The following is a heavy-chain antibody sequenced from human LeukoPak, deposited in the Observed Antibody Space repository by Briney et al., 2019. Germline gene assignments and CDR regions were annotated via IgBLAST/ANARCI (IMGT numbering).Heavy chain of an antibody. CDR1: GGSFSSYY. D-gene: IGHD2-2*01. V-gene: IGHV4-34*01. CDR3: ARTCFGSASCYAC. J-gene: IGHJ4*02. Sequence: SETLSLTCAVYGGSFSSYYWSWIRQPPGKGLEWIGEINHSGSNNYNPSLKSRGTISVDTSKNQFSLKLSSVTAADTAVYYCARTCFGSASCYACWGQGTLVTVSS. CDR2: INHSGSN.